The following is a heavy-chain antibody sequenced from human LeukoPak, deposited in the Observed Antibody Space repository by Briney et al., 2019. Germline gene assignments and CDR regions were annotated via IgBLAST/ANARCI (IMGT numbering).Heavy chain of an antibody. J-gene: IGHJ6*03. CDR1: GSTFSSYA. Sequence: GGSLRLSCAASGSTFSSYAMHWVRQAPGKGLEWVAVISYDGSNKYYADSVKGRFTISRDNSKNTLYLQMNSLRAEDTAVYYCARDPNSGFIWFGDSYMDVWGKGTTVTVSS. CDR2: ISYDGSNK. V-gene: IGHV3-30*01. CDR3: ARDPNSGFIWFGDSYMDV. D-gene: IGHD3-10*01.